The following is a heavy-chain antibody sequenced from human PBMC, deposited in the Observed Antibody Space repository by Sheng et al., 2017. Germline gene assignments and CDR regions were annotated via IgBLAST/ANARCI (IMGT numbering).Heavy chain of an antibody. J-gene: IGHJ5*02. D-gene: IGHD3-22*01. V-gene: IGHV3-72*01. CDR3: ACLFDNSGYYRVP. CDR1: GFTFSDHY. CDR2: IKNKNNSYTT. Sequence: EVQLVESGGGLVQPGGSLRLSCAASGFTFSDHYMDWVRQAPGKGLEWVGRIKNKNNSYTTQYAASVRGRFIISRDDSKNSLDLQMNSLKTEDTAIYYCACLFDNSGYYRVPWGQGTLVTVSS.